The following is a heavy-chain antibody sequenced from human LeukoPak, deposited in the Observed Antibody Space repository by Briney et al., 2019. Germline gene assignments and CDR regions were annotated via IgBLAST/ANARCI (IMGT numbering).Heavy chain of an antibody. CDR1: GFTFSSYS. CDR2: ISSSSSYI. Sequence: GGTLRISCAASGFTFSSYSMNWIRQAPGKGLEWVSSISSSSSYIYYADSVKGRFTISRDNAKNSLYLQMNSLRAEDTAVYYCARGVTYDILTGYRYGGDAFDIWGQGPMVTVSS. CDR3: ARGVTYDILTGYRYGGDAFDI. J-gene: IGHJ3*02. V-gene: IGHV3-21*01. D-gene: IGHD3-9*01.